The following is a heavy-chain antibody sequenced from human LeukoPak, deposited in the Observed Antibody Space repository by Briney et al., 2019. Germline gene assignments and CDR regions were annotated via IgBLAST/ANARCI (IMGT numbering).Heavy chain of an antibody. V-gene: IGHV3-30*18. CDR1: GFTFSSYG. Sequence: PGGSLRLSCAASGFTFSSYGMHWVRQAPGKGLEWVAVISYDGSNKYYADSVKGRFTISRDNSKNTLYLQMNSLRAEDTAVYYCAKDPRAVGYCSSTSCPPWFDPWGQGTLVTVSS. D-gene: IGHD2-2*01. CDR3: AKDPRAVGYCSSTSCPPWFDP. CDR2: ISYDGSNK. J-gene: IGHJ5*02.